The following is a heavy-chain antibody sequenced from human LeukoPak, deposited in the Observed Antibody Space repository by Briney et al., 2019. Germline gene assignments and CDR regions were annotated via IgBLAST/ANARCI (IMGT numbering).Heavy chain of an antibody. CDR2: MNPNSGNT. V-gene: IGHV1-8*01. Sequence: GASVKVSCKASGYTFTSYDINWVRQATGQGREWMGWMNPNSGNTGYAQKFQGRVTMTRNTSISTAYMELSSLRSEDTAVYYCARGGGRYRSNAFDIWGKGTMVTVSS. CDR1: GYTFTSYD. D-gene: IGHD3-16*02. CDR3: ARGGGRYRSNAFDI. J-gene: IGHJ3*02.